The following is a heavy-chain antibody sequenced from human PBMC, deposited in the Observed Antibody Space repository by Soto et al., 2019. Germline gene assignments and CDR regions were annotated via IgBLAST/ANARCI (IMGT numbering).Heavy chain of an antibody. CDR2: ISYRGTP. CDR3: ARVSATGTRWFDP. Sequence: QVQLQESGPGLVKPSQNLSLTGTVSGDSFSSGAYYWSWVRRHPGMGLEWIGYISYRGTPYYNPSLKSRLTISVDASKNQFSLRLSSVTAAATAVYYCARVSATGTRWFDPWGQGTLVTVSS. V-gene: IGHV4-31*03. CDR1: GDSFSSGAYY. J-gene: IGHJ5*02. D-gene: IGHD6-13*01.